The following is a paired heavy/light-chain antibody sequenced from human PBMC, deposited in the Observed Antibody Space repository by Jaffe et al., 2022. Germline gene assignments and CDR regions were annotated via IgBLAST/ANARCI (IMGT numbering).Light chain of an antibody. CDR2: GKN. Sequence: SSELTQDPAVSVALGQTVRITCQGDSLRSYYASWYQQKPGQAPVLVIYGKNNRPSGIPDRFSGSSSGNTASLTITGAQAEDEADYYCNSRDSSGNHPLFGGGTKLTVL. CDR1: SLRSYY. V-gene: IGLV3-19*01. CDR3: NSRDSSGNHPL. J-gene: IGLJ2*01.
Heavy chain of an antibody. J-gene: IGHJ3*02. CDR2: IIPIFGTA. CDR1: GGTFSSYA. V-gene: IGHV1-69*05. D-gene: IGHD5-18*01. CDR3: ARDRTSAEDSYGFHGYHDAFDI. Sequence: QVQLVQSGAEVKKPGSSVKVSCKASGGTFSSYAISWVRQAPGQGLEWMGGIIPIFGTANYAQKFQGRVTITTDESTSTAYMELSSLRSEDTAVYYCARDRTSAEDSYGFHGYHDAFDIWGQGTMVTVSS.